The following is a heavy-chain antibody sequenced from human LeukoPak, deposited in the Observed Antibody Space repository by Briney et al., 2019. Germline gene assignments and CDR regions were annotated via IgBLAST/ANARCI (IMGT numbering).Heavy chain of an antibody. CDR2: IIPIFGIA. D-gene: IGHD2-15*01. V-gene: IGHV1-69*04. Sequence: ASVKVSCKASGGTFSGYAISWVRQAPGQGLEWMGRIIPIFGIASYAQKFQGRVTITADKSTSTAYMELSSLRSEDTAVYYCARVRCSGGSCYSLDWYFDLWGRGTLVTVSS. CDR3: ARVRCSGGSCYSLDWYFDL. CDR1: GGTFSGYA. J-gene: IGHJ2*01.